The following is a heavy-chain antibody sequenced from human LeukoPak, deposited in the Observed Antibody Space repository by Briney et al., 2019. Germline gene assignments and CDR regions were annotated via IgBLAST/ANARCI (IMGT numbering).Heavy chain of an antibody. Sequence: ASVKVSCKASGYPFTSYAMNWVRQAPGQGLEWMGWINTNTGNPTYAQGFTGRFVFSLDTSVSTAYLQISSLKAEDTAVYYCARDATYCSGGSCYDLPFDYWGQGTLVTVSS. CDR1: GYPFTSYA. CDR3: ARDATYCSGGSCYDLPFDY. D-gene: IGHD2-15*01. V-gene: IGHV7-4-1*02. J-gene: IGHJ4*02. CDR2: INTNTGNP.